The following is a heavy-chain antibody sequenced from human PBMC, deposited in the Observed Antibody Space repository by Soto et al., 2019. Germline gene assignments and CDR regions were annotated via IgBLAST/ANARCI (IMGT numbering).Heavy chain of an antibody. Sequence: LRLSCAASGFTFSSYWMHWVRQAPGKGLVWVARINTDGRSTTYTDSVKGRFAISRDNAKNTLYLQMNSLRAEDTAVYYCTRDYMLRGRDSNWFDPWGQGTLVTVSS. CDR1: GFTFSSYW. V-gene: IGHV3-74*01. CDR2: INTDGRST. CDR3: TRDYMLRGRDSNWFDP. D-gene: IGHD3-10*01. J-gene: IGHJ5*02.